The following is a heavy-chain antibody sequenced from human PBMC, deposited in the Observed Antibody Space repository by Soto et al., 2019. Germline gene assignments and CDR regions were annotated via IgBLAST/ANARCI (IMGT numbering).Heavy chain of an antibody. CDR2: ISSSSTI. D-gene: IGHD3-3*01. V-gene: IGHV3-48*01. CDR1: GFTFSSYS. Sequence: GGSLRLSCAASGFTFSSYSMNWVRQAPGKGLEWVSYISSSSTIYYADSVKGRFTISRDNAKNSLYLQMNSLGAEDTAVYYCARDAPEVYDFWRNPPESAYYFDYWGQGTLVTVSS. CDR3: ARDAPEVYDFWRNPPESAYYFDY. J-gene: IGHJ4*02.